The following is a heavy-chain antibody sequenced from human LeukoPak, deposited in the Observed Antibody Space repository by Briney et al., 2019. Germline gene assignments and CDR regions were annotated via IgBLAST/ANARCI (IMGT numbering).Heavy chain of an antibody. D-gene: IGHD6-13*01. V-gene: IGHV3-23*01. CDR3: AKCAIAAADPYSFDY. J-gene: IGHJ4*02. CDR2: ISGSGGST. Sequence: PGGSLRLSCAASGFTFSSYAMSWVRQAPGKGLEWVSAISGSGGSTYYADSVKGRFTISRDNSKNTLYLQMNSLRAKDTALYYCAKCAIAAADPYSFDYWGQGTLVPVSS. CDR1: GFTFSSYA.